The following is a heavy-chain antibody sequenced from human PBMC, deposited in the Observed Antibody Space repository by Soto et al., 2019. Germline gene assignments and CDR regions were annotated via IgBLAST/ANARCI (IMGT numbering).Heavy chain of an antibody. CDR3: ARKIAAAGTTEGRWFDP. D-gene: IGHD6-13*01. V-gene: IGHV1-69*01. CDR1: GGTFSSYA. Sequence: QVQLVQSGAEVKKPGSSVKVSCKASGGTFSSYAISWVRQAPGQGLEWMGGIIPIFGTANYAQKFQGRVTSTADEATSTAYMELSSLRSEDTAVYYCARKIAAAGTTEGRWFDPWGQGTLVTVSS. CDR2: IIPIFGTA. J-gene: IGHJ5*02.